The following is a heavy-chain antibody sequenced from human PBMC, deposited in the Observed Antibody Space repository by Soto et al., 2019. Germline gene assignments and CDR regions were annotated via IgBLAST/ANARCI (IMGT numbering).Heavy chain of an antibody. CDR1: GYTFTSYG. CDR3: AGVSTAVAGTSAFDV. Sequence: ASVKVSCKASGYTFTSYGISWVRQAPGQGLEWLGWTSVYNGNTNYAQKLQGRVTMTTDTSTSTAYMELRSPRSDDTAVYYCAGVSTAVAGTSAFDVWGQGTMVTVSS. CDR2: TSVYNGNT. J-gene: IGHJ3*01. V-gene: IGHV1-18*01. D-gene: IGHD6-19*01.